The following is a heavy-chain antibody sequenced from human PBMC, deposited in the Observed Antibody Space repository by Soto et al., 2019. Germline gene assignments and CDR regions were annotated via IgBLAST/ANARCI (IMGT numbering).Heavy chain of an antibody. CDR3: AAFGIVSPGFDY. V-gene: IGHV4-59*01. CDR1: GGSISSYY. D-gene: IGHD3-22*01. Sequence: SETLSLTCTVSGGSISSYYWSWIRQPPGKGLEWIGYIYYSGSTNYNPSLKSRVTISVDTSKNQFSLKLGSVTAADTAVYYCAAFGIVSPGFDYWGQGTLVTVSS. CDR2: IYYSGST. J-gene: IGHJ4*02.